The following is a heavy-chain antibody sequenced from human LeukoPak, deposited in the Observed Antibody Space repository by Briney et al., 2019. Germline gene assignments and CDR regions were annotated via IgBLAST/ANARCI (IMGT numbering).Heavy chain of an antibody. J-gene: IGHJ4*02. CDR3: ARGNRGLSPDY. D-gene: IGHD1-14*01. CDR2: IGTSSSPK. Sequence: GGSLRLSCAASGFAFSSYSMNWVRQAPGKGLEWVSYIGTSSSPKYYADSVKGRFTISRDNDENSIYLQMDSLRDEDTAVYYCARGNRGLSPDYWGQGTLVTVSS. CDR1: GFAFSSYS. V-gene: IGHV3-48*02.